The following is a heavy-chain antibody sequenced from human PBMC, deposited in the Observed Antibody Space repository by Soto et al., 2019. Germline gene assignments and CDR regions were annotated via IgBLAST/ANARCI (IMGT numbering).Heavy chain of an antibody. V-gene: IGHV1-69*13. Sequence: SVKVSCKASGGTFSSYAISWVRQAPGQGLEWMGGIIPIFGTANYAQKFQGRVTITADESTSTAYMELSSLRSEDTAVYYCARDLSTPPAAIGLSWFDPWGQGTLVIVS. J-gene: IGHJ5*02. D-gene: IGHD2-2*02. CDR1: GGTFSSYA. CDR3: ARDLSTPPAAIGLSWFDP. CDR2: IIPIFGTA.